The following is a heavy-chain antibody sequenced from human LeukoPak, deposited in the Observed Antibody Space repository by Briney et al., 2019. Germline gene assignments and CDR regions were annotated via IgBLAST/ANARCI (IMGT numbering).Heavy chain of an antibody. J-gene: IGHJ3*02. V-gene: IGHV7-4-1*02. CDR3: ARGYLALWFGETQGDAFDI. CDR2: INTNTGNP. Sequence: ASVTVSCKASGYTFTSYAMNWVRQAPGQGLEWMGWINTNTGNPTYAQGFTGRFVFSLDTSVSTAYLRISSLKAEDTAVYYCARGYLALWFGETQGDAFDIWGQGTMVTVSS. CDR1: GYTFTSYA. D-gene: IGHD3-10*01.